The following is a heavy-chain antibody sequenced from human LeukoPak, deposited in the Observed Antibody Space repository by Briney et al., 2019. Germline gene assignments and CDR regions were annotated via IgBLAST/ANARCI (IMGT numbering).Heavy chain of an antibody. J-gene: IGHJ4*02. V-gene: IGHV3-21*01. CDR2: IINTGSYT. CDR1: GFTFSSYS. CDR3: AISELGLTSFDY. Sequence: PGGSLRLSCTASGFTFSSYSMNWVRQAPGKGLEWVSSIINTGSYTYYGDSVKGRFTISRDNAENSLYLQMNSLRVEDTAVYYCAISELGLTSFDYWGQGTLVTVSS. D-gene: IGHD4-11*01.